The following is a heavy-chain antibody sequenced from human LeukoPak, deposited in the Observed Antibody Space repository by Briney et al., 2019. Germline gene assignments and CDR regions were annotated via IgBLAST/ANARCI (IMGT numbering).Heavy chain of an antibody. CDR1: GFTFSSYA. V-gene: IGHV3-30-3*01. J-gene: IGHJ3*02. CDR3: ARLELSLDAFDI. D-gene: IGHD3-16*02. Sequence: GGSLTLSCAASGFTFSSYAIHWVCQAPGKGLEWVAVISYDGSNKYYADSVKGRFTISRDNSKNTLYLQMNSLRAEDTAVYYCARLELSLDAFDIWGQGTMVTVSS. CDR2: ISYDGSNK.